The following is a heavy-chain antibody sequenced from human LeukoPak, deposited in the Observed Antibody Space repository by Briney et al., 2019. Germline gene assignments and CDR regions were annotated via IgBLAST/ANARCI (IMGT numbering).Heavy chain of an antibody. V-gene: IGHV3-21*01. D-gene: IGHD6-13*01. CDR2: ISSSSSYI. CDR3: AREPRQIAAAKINWFDP. Sequence: GGSLRLSCAAYGFTFSSYSMNWVRQAPGKGLEWVSSISSSSSYIYYADSVKGRFTISRDNAKNSLYLQMNSLRAEDTAVYYCAREPRQIAAAKINWFDPWGQGTLVTVSS. J-gene: IGHJ5*02. CDR1: GFTFSSYS.